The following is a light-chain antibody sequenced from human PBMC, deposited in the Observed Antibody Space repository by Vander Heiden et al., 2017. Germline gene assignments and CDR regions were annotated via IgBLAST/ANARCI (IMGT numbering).Light chain of an antibody. CDR3: SSYTTSSSLV. V-gene: IGLV2-14*01. Sequence: QSALTQPASVSGSPGQSIPISCTGTSGNIGAYNFVSWYQQHPGKAPKLMIYGVTNRPSGVSNRFSGSKSGNTASLTISGLQAEDEADYYCSSYTTSSSLVFGTGTKVTVL. J-gene: IGLJ1*01. CDR1: SGNIGAYNF. CDR2: GVT.